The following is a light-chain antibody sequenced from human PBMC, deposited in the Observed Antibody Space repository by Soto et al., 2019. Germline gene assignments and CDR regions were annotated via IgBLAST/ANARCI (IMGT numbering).Light chain of an antibody. Sequence: EIVLTQAPGTLSLSPGDRATLSCRASQSVGSTLLAWYQQKRGQAPRLLIYGASNRAPGITDRFSGSGSGTDFTLTIIRLEPEDCSVYYCQQYNTSPRTFGQGTKVEIK. J-gene: IGKJ1*01. CDR1: QSVGSTL. CDR3: QQYNTSPRT. CDR2: GAS. V-gene: IGKV3-20*01.